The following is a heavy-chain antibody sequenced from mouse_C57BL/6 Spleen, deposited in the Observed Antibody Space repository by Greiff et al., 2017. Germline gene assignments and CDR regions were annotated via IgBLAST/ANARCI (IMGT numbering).Heavy chain of an antibody. D-gene: IGHD4-1*01. CDR2: IYPGDGDT. J-gene: IGHJ2*01. Sequence: QVQLKESGAELVKPGASVKISCKASGYAFSSYWMNWVKQRPGKGLEWIGQIYPGDGDTNYNGKFKGKATLTADKSSSTAYMQLSSLTSEDSAVYFCARAGNWGVDYWGQGTTLTVSS. CDR3: ARAGNWGVDY. CDR1: GYAFSSYW. V-gene: IGHV1-80*01.